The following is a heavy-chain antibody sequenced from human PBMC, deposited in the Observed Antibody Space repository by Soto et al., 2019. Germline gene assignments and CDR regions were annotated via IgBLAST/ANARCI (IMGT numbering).Heavy chain of an antibody. CDR1: GFTFGTYW. Sequence: EVQLVESGGGLVQPGGSLRLSCAAPGFTFGTYWMHWVRQVPGKGLLWVSRIDEYGSTINYADSVRGRFTISRDNARNTLYLEMNSLRAEDTALYYCTRDIGGKGAYWGPGTLVTVSS. V-gene: IGHV3-74*01. D-gene: IGHD3-10*01. J-gene: IGHJ4*02. CDR3: TRDIGGKGAY. CDR2: IDEYGSTI.